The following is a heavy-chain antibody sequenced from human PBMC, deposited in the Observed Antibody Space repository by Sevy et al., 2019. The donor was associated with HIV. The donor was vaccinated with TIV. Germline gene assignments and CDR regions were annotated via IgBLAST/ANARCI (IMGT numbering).Heavy chain of an antibody. CDR2: INHSGST. CDR3: ARGATVTRGAYFYYYYGMDV. V-gene: IGHV4-34*01. CDR1: GGSFSGYY. J-gene: IGHJ6*02. Sequence: SETLSLTCAVYGGSFSGYYWSWIRQPPGKGLEWIGEINHSGSTNYNPSLKSRVTISVDTCKNQFSLKLSSVTAADTAVYYCARGATVTRGAYFYYYYGMDVWGQGTTVTVSS. D-gene: IGHD4-17*01.